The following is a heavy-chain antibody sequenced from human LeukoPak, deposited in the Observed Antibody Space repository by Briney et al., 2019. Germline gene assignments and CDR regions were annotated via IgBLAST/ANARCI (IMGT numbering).Heavy chain of an antibody. CDR2: ISGSGGTT. D-gene: IGHD2-15*01. CDR3: ARESRIVVVVAANPFDY. Sequence: PGGSLRLSCTASGFTFSSYAMSWVRQAPGKGLEWVSAISGSGGTTYYADSVKGRFTISRDNSKNTLYLQMNSLRAEDTAVYYCARESRIVVVVAANPFDYWGQGTLVTVSS. V-gene: IGHV3-23*01. CDR1: GFTFSSYA. J-gene: IGHJ4*02.